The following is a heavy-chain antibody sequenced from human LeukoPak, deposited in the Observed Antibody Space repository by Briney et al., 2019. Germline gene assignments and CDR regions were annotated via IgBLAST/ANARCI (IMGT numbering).Heavy chain of an antibody. J-gene: IGHJ4*02. CDR2: INWNGGST. CDR1: GSTFDDYG. V-gene: IGHV3-20*04. CDR3: ARGGGRPTYYDYVWGSYRSYYFDY. Sequence: GGSLRLSCAASGSTFDDYGMSWVRQAPGKGLEWVSGINWNGGSTGYADSVKGRFTISRDNAKNSLYLQMNSLRAEDTAVYYCARGGGRPTYYDYVWGSYRSYYFDYWGQGTLVTVSS. D-gene: IGHD3-16*02.